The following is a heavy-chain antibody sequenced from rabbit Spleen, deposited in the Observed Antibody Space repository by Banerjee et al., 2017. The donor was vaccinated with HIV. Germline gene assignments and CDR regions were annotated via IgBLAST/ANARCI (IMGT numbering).Heavy chain of an antibody. V-gene: IGHV1S40*01. CDR1: GFSFSSSYY. D-gene: IGHD8-1*01. CDR2: INIVTGRS. J-gene: IGHJ4*01. Sequence: QSLEESGGGLVKPGASLTLTCTASGFSFSSSYYMYWVRQAPGKGLEWIGCINIVTGRSVYASWAKGRFTMSRTSSTTVTLQMTSLTVADTATYFCARDAGSGAYIDGYFNLWGQGTLVTVS. CDR3: ARDAGSGAYIDGYFNL.